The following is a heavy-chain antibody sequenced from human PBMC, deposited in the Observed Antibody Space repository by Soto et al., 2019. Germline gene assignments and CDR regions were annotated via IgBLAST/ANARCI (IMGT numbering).Heavy chain of an antibody. D-gene: IGHD6-19*01. CDR1: GYTFTSYG. Sequence: ASVKVSCKASGYTFTSYGISWVRQAPGQGLEWMGWISAYNGNTNYAQKLQGRVTMTTDTSTSTAYMELRSLRSDDTAVYYCAAAHSSGWYAGYWGQGTLVTVSS. CDR2: ISAYNGNT. CDR3: AAAHSSGWYAGY. V-gene: IGHV1-18*01. J-gene: IGHJ4*02.